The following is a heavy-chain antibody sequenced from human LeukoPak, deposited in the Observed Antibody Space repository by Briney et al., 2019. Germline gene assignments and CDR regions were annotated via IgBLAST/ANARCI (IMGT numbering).Heavy chain of an antibody. Sequence: GGSLRLSCAASGFTFSSYGMHWVRQAPGKGLEWVAFIRYDGSNKYYADSVKGRFTISRDNSKNTLYLQMNSLRAEDTAVYYCARGSNYPKVYFDYWGQGTLVTVSS. CDR1: GFTFSSYG. D-gene: IGHD3-10*01. J-gene: IGHJ4*02. CDR3: ARGSNYPKVYFDY. V-gene: IGHV3-30*02. CDR2: IRYDGSNK.